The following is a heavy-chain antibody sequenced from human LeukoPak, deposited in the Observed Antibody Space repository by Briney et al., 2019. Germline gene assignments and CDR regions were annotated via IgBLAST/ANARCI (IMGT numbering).Heavy chain of an antibody. J-gene: IGHJ4*02. Sequence: ASVKVSCKASGYTFTGYAMNWVRQAPGQGLEWMGWINTNTGNPTYAQGFTGRFVFSLDTSVSTAYLQISGLKAEDTAVYFCARDLRGYSYGLGTTFDYWGQGTLVTVSS. CDR1: GYTFTGYA. CDR2: INTNTGNP. V-gene: IGHV7-4-1*02. CDR3: ARDLRGYSYGLGTTFDY. D-gene: IGHD5-18*01.